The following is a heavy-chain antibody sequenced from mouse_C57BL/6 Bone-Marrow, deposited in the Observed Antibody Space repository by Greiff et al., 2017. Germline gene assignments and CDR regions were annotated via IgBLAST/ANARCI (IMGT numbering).Heavy chain of an antibody. CDR2: INPSNGGT. CDR1: GYTFTSYW. V-gene: IGHV1-53*01. Sequence: QVQLQQSGTELVKPGASVKLSCKASGYTFTSYWMHWVKQRPGQGLEWIGNINPSNGGTNYNEKFKSKATLTVDKSSSTAYMQLSSLTSEDSAVYSSASYEDCYYVTFLVAYWGQGTLVTVSA. CDR3: ASYEDCYYVTFLVAY. J-gene: IGHJ3*01. D-gene: IGHD2-3*01.